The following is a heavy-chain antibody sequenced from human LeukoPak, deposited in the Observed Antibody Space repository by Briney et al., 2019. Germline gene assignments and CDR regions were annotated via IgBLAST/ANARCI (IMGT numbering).Heavy chain of an antibody. CDR1: GFAFSSLA. J-gene: IGHJ4*02. Sequence: GGSLRLSCAVSGFAFSSLAMHWVRQAPGKGLEWVAFISYDGNNQYYADSVKGRFAISRDNSKNTLYLQMNNLRAEDTAIYYCARVGSRYCSGANCYDGFWGQGTLVSVSS. V-gene: IGHV3-30*09. CDR2: ISYDGNNQ. D-gene: IGHD2-15*01. CDR3: ARVGSRYCSGANCYDGF.